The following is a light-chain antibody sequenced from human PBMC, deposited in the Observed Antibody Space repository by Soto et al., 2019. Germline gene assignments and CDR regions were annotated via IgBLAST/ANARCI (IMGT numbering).Light chain of an antibody. CDR1: QSISSW. CDR2: KAY. CDR3: QQYNSYLYT. J-gene: IGKJ2*01. Sequence: DIQMTQSPSTLSASVGDRVTITCRASQSISSWLAWYQQKPGKAPKLLIYKAYSLESGIQSRFSGSGAGAKFTLTISSLQPDDVANYYCQQYNSYLYTFGQGTKLEIK. V-gene: IGKV1-5*03.